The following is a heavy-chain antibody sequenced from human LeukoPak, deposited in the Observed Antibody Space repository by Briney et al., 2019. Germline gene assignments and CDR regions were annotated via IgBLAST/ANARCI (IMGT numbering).Heavy chain of an antibody. D-gene: IGHD6-19*01. Sequence: PGGSLRLSCSASGFTFSSYAMHWVRQAPGKGLEYVSAISSNGGSTYYADSVKGRFTISRDNSKNTLYLQMSSLRAEDTAVYYCAKALTPPGWYSSGSITWGQGTLVTVSS. V-gene: IGHV3-64D*06. CDR1: GFTFSSYA. CDR3: AKALTPPGWYSSGSIT. CDR2: ISSNGGST. J-gene: IGHJ5*02.